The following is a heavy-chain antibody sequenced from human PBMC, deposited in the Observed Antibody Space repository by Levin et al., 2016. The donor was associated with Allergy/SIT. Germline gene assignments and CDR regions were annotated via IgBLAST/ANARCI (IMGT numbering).Heavy chain of an antibody. V-gene: IGHV1-69*04. CDR2: IIPILGIA. D-gene: IGHD4-17*01. J-gene: IGHJ4*02. CDR3: ARGLYGDDLDY. Sequence: WVRQAPGQGLEWMGRIIPILGIANYAQKFQGRVTITADKSTSTAYMELSSLRSEDTAVYYCARGLYGDDLDYWGQGTLVTVSS.